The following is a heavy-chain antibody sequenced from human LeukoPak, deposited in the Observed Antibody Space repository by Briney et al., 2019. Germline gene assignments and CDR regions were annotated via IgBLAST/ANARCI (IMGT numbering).Heavy chain of an antibody. CDR3: AKGYDSSGYYFDY. CDR1: GFTFSSYW. V-gene: IGHV3-7*03. D-gene: IGHD3-22*01. J-gene: IGHJ4*02. Sequence: GGSLRLSCAASGFTFSSYWMSWVRQAPGKGLEWVANIKQDGSEKYYVDSVKGRFTISRDNAKNSLYLQMNSLRAEDTAVYYCAKGYDSSGYYFDYWGQGTLVTVSP. CDR2: IKQDGSEK.